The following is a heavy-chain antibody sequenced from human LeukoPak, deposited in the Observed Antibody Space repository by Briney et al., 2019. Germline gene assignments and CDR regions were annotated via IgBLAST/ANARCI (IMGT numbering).Heavy chain of an antibody. Sequence: SETLSLTCTVSGGSISSSSYYWGWICQPPGKGLEWIGSIYYSGSTYYNPSLKSRVTISVDTSKNQFSLKLSSVTAADTAVYYCARAPSDCSSTSCYTGWFDPWGQGTLVTVSS. D-gene: IGHD2-2*02. CDR3: ARAPSDCSSTSCYTGWFDP. V-gene: IGHV4-39*07. J-gene: IGHJ5*02. CDR1: GGSISSSSYY. CDR2: IYYSGST.